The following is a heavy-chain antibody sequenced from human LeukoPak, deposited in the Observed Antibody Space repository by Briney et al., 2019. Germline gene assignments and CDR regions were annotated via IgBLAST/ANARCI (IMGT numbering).Heavy chain of an antibody. CDR3: ARILPRNRASYYYGMDV. V-gene: IGHV1-8*01. CDR2: MNPNSGNT. Sequence: ASVKVSCKASGYTFTSYDINWVRQAAGQGLEWMGWMNPNSGNTGYAQKFQGRVTMTRNTSISTAYMELSSLRSEDTAVYYCARILPRNRASYYYGMDVWGQGTTVTVSS. D-gene: IGHD3-10*01. CDR1: GYTFTSYD. J-gene: IGHJ6*02.